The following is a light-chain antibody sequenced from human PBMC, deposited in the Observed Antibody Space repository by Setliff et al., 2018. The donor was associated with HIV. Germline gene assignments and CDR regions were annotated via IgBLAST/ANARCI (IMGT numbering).Light chain of an antibody. CDR3: CSYAGSHTFV. CDR1: TSDVGDYNF. J-gene: IGLJ1*01. V-gene: IGLV2-11*01. Sequence: QSVLTQPRSVSGSPGQSATISCTGTTSDVGDYNFVSWYQHHPGKAPKLIIYDVNKRPSGVPDRFSGSKSGNTASLIISGLQAEDEADYHCCSYAGSHTFVFGTGTKVTVL. CDR2: DVN.